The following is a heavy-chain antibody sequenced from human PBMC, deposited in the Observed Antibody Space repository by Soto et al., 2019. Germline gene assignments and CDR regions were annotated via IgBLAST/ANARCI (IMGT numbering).Heavy chain of an antibody. Sequence: LSLTCTVSGGSISSGGYYWSWIRQHPGKGLEWIGYIYYSGSTYYNPSLKSRVTISVDTSKNQFSLKLSSVTAADTAVYYCARLTPDIVATMAWFDPWGQGTLVTVSS. V-gene: IGHV4-31*03. CDR1: GGSISSGGYY. J-gene: IGHJ5*02. CDR3: ARLTPDIVATMAWFDP. CDR2: IYYSGST. D-gene: IGHD5-12*01.